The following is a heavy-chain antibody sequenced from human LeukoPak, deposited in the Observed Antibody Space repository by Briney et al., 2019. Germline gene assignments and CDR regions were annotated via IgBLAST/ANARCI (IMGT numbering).Heavy chain of an antibody. V-gene: IGHV4-30-2*01. Sequence: SETLSLTCAVSGGPISSGGYSWSWIRQPPGKGLEWIGYIYHSGSTYYNPSLKSRVTISVDRSKNQFSLKLSSVTAADTAVYYCARGFHVSYGMDVWGQGTTVTVSS. CDR1: GGPISSGGYS. J-gene: IGHJ6*02. CDR2: IYHSGST. D-gene: IGHD3-16*01. CDR3: ARGFHVSYGMDV.